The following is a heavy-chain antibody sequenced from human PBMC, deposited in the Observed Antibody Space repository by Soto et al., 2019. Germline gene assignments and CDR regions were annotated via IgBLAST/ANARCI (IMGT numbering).Heavy chain of an antibody. V-gene: IGHV3-74*01. CDR2: ISTDASST. CDR1: GFTFSSYW. D-gene: IGHD1-1*01. CDR3: ASDTNNNPQN. J-gene: IGHJ1*01. Sequence: EVQLVESGGGLVQPGGSLRLSCAASGFTFSSYWMHWVRQAPGKGLVWVSSISTDASSTSYADPVKGRFTISRDNAKNTLYLQMNRRRAEYTGVYYCASDTNNNPQNWGQGTVVLVSP.